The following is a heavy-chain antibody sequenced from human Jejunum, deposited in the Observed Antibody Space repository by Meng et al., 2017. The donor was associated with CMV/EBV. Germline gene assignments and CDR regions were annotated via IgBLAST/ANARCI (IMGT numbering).Heavy chain of an antibody. D-gene: IGHD2-2*01. J-gene: IGHJ4*02. Sequence: FTLSRYPMHWVRQAPCKGLEWVAVISYDGGNKYYADSVKDRFTISRDNSNNTLYLQLDSLRAEDTAVYYCARDRTSVVVPAALLYWGQGTLVTVSS. CDR1: FTLSRYP. V-gene: IGHV3-30-3*01. CDR2: ISYDGGNK. CDR3: ARDRTSVVVPAALLY.